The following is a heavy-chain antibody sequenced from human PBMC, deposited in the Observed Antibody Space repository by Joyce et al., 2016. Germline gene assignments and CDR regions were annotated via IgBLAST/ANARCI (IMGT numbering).Heavy chain of an antibody. CDR2: ISSSTTI. D-gene: IGHD6-19*01. J-gene: IGHJ4*02. V-gene: IGHV3-48*01. CDR3: ARDRKWLGDFDY. Sequence: ELQLVESRGGLVLPGGSLRLSCVASGFTFSSYSMNWVRQAPGKGLEWVSYISSSTTICYADSVKGRFIISRDNAKNSLFLQMNSLRAEDTAVYYCARDRKWLGDFDYWGQGTLVTVSS. CDR1: GFTFSSYS.